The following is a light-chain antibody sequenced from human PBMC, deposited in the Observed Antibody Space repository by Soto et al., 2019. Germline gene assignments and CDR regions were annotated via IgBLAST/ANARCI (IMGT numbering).Light chain of an antibody. V-gene: IGKV1-12*02. CDR3: QQTDSLPFT. Sequence: DVQMSQSPSSVSASVGDRVTIACRASLGISGWLAWYQQKPGKAPKLLIYAASSLQTGVPSRFTGSGSGTDFTLTISSLQPEDFATYYCQQTDSLPFTFGPGTKVDI. J-gene: IGKJ3*01. CDR1: LGISGW. CDR2: AAS.